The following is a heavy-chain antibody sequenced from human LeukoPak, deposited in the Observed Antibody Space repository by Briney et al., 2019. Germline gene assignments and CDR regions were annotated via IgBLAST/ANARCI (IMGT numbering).Heavy chain of an antibody. V-gene: IGHV4-39*07. D-gene: IGHD5-24*01. CDR2: IYYSGST. Sequence: SETLSLTCTVSGGSISSSSYYWGWIRQPPGKGLEWIGSIYYSGSTYYNPSLKSRVTISVDTSKNQFSLKLSSVTAADTAVYYCARGLKDGYNSFVLDYWGQGTLVTVSS. CDR3: ARGLKDGYNSFVLDY. CDR1: GGSISSSSYY. J-gene: IGHJ4*02.